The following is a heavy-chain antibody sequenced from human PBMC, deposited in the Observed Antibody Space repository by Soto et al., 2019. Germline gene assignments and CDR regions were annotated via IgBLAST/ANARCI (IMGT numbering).Heavy chain of an antibody. CDR1: GGSISSGDYY. J-gene: IGHJ5*02. CDR3: AREYNKSGYRRLDP. CDR2: SHHSGTT. V-gene: IGHV4-30-4*01. D-gene: IGHD3-22*01. Sequence: QVQLQETGPGLVKPSETLSLTCTVSGGSISSGDYYWRWIRQSPGKGLEWIGYSHHSGTTYYNPSLSTPATMSVDSFGNQFSLTLTSVTAADTAVYYCAREYNKSGYRRLDPWGQGTLVTVSS.